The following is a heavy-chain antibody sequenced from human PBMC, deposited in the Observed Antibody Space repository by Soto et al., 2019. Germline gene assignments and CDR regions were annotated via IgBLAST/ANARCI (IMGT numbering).Heavy chain of an antibody. D-gene: IGHD6-13*01. V-gene: IGHV3-43*02. Sequence: WGSLRLSCVASGFTFSSYAMTWVRQAPGRALEWVSTINANAIDTYYADSVKGRFTISRDNSKNSLYLQMNSLRAEDTALYYCAKAVAAAGRTGYYYYYGMDVWGQGTTVTVSS. CDR1: GFTFSSYA. CDR2: INANAIDT. CDR3: AKAVAAAGRTGYYYYYGMDV. J-gene: IGHJ6*02.